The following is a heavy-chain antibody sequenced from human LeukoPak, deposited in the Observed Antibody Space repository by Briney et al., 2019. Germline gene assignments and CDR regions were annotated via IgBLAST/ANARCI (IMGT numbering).Heavy chain of an antibody. CDR2: IYTSGST. D-gene: IGHD4-17*01. CDR1: GGSISSGGYY. J-gene: IGHJ5*02. Sequence: KALETLSLTCTVSGGSISSGGYYWSWIRQPAGKGLEWIGRIYTSGSTNYNPSLKSRVTMSVDTSKNQFSLKLSSVTAADTAVYYCARDSDYGDYLAPNWFDPWGQGTLVTVSS. V-gene: IGHV4-61*02. CDR3: ARDSDYGDYLAPNWFDP.